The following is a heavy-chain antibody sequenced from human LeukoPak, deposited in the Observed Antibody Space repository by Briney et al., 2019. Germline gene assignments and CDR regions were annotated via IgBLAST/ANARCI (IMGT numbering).Heavy chain of an antibody. Sequence: GGSLRLSCASSGFRFSDYWMTWVRQAPGKGLECVANIKTDGSEKYYPNSVKGRFTISRDNAKNALYLQMNSMRVEDTAVYYCRRYLNHDSSGWGQGTLVTVSS. CDR1: GFRFSDYW. V-gene: IGHV3-7*01. D-gene: IGHD3-22*01. J-gene: IGHJ4*02. CDR3: RRYLNHDSSG. CDR2: IKTDGSEK.